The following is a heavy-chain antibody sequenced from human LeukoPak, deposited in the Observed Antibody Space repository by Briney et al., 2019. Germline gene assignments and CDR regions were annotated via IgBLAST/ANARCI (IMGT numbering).Heavy chain of an antibody. D-gene: IGHD3-10*01. CDR2: TKNKANSYTT. CDR1: GFTFSDHY. CDR3: ARDDMTRGGIIRFDS. Sequence: RTGGSLRLSCAASGFTFSDHYMNWVRQAPGKGLEWVGRTKNKANSYTTQYAASVKGRFAISRDDSKNSLYLQMNSLKTEDTAVYYCARDDMTRGGIIRFDSWGQGTLVIVSS. V-gene: IGHV3-72*01. J-gene: IGHJ4*02.